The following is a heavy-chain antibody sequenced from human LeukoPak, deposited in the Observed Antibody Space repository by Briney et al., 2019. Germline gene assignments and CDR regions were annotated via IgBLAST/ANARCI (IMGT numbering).Heavy chain of an antibody. Sequence: PSETLSLTCTVSGGSISSYYWSWIRQPPGKGLEWIGYIYYSGSTNYNPSLKSRVTISVDASKNQFSLKLSSVTAADTAVYYCARTTEAHSWRTRYYDYYMDVWGKGTTVTVSS. D-gene: IGHD6-13*01. CDR1: GGSISSYY. CDR3: ARTTEAHSWRTRYYDYYMDV. CDR2: IYYSGST. V-gene: IGHV4-59*01. J-gene: IGHJ6*03.